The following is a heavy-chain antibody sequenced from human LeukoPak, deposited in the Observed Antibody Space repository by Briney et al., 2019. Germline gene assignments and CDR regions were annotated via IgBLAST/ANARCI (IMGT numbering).Heavy chain of an antibody. CDR3: AKGSVDTAMKY. V-gene: IGHV3-23*01. D-gene: IGHD5-18*01. CDR1: GFTFSSYA. Sequence: GGSLRLSCAASGFTFSSYAMRWVRQAPGKGLEWVSAIGASGATTYYADSVKGRFTVSRDNSKDTLYLQMNSLRDEDTAVYYCAKGSVDTAMKYWGQGTLVTASS. CDR2: IGASGATT. J-gene: IGHJ4*02.